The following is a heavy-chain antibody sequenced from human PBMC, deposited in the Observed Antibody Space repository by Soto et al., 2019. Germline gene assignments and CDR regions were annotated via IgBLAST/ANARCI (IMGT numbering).Heavy chain of an antibody. CDR1: GYTFTSYA. D-gene: IGHD3-3*01. CDR3: ARSGDFWRGYYTTY. V-gene: IGHV1-3*01. Sequence: AASVKVSCKASGYTFTSYAMHWVRQAPGQRLEWMGWINAGNGNTKYSQKFQGRVTITRDTSASTAYMELSSLRSDDTAVYYCARSGDFWRGYYTTYWGQGTLVTVSS. CDR2: INAGNGNT. J-gene: IGHJ4*02.